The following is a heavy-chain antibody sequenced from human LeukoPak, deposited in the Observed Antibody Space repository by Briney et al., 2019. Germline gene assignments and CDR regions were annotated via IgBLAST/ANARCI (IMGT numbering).Heavy chain of an antibody. CDR2: INHSGST. Sequence: KPSETLSLTCTVSGGSFSGYYWSWIRQPPGKGLEWIGEINHSGSTNYNPSLKSRVTISVDTSKNQFSLKLSSVTAADTAVYYCAKGQLWSAAWFDPWGQGTLVTVSS. CDR3: AKGQLWSAAWFDP. V-gene: IGHV4-34*01. J-gene: IGHJ5*02. CDR1: GGSFSGYY. D-gene: IGHD5-18*01.